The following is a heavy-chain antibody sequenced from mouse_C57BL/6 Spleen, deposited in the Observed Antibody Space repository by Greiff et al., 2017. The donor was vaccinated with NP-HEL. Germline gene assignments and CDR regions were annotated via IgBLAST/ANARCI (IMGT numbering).Heavy chain of an antibody. CDR3: ARGNGWYFDV. D-gene: IGHD2-1*01. CDR2: INPNNGGT. J-gene: IGHJ1*03. CDR1: GYTFTDYN. Sequence: VQLQQSGPELVKPGASVKIPCKASGYTFTDYNMDWVKQSHGKSLEWIGDINPNNGGTIYNQKFKGKATLTVDKASSTAYMELRSLRSEDTAVYYCARGNGWYFDVWGTGTTVTVSS. V-gene: IGHV1-18*01.